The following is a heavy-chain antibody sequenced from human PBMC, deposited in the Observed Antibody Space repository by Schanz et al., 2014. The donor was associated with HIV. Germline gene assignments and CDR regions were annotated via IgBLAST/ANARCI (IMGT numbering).Heavy chain of an antibody. CDR3: ARGQSFDFWSGYRVGYFDY. V-gene: IGHV4-34*01. Sequence: VQLKQWGAGLLKPSETLSLTCAVYGGSFSGYFWNWIRQSPGKGLEWIGEINHSGSTNYNPSLXXXXSMXVDTSKNQFSLKLSSVTAADTAVYYCARGQSFDFWSGYRVGYFDYWGQGTLVTVSS. D-gene: IGHD3-3*01. CDR2: INHSGST. J-gene: IGHJ4*02. CDR1: GGSFSGYF.